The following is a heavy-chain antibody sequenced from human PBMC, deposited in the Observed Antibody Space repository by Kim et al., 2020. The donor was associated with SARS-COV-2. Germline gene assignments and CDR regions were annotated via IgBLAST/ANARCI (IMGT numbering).Heavy chain of an antibody. CDR1: GYTLTELS. CDR2: FDPEDGET. V-gene: IGHV1-24*01. CDR3: ATGLPPGIAAAGTDY. Sequence: ASVKVSCKVSGYTLTELSMHWVRQAPGKGLEWMGGFDPEDGETIHAQKFQGRVTMTEDTSTDTAYMELSSLRSEDTAVYYCATGLPPGIAAAGTDYWGQGTLVTVSS. J-gene: IGHJ4*02. D-gene: IGHD6-13*01.